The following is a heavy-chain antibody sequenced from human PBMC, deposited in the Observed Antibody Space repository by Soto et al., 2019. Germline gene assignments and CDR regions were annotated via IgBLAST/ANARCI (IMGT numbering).Heavy chain of an antibody. CDR1: GFTFDDYA. Sequence: EVQLVESGGGLVQPGGSLRLCCAASGFTFDDYAMHWVRQAPGKGLEWVSGISWNSGSIDYADSVKGRFTISRDNAKNSLHLQMKSLRAEDTALYYCAKDLSSNYGLDGFDIWGQGTMVTVSS. CDR3: AKDLSSNYGLDGFDI. V-gene: IGHV3-9*01. D-gene: IGHD4-4*01. CDR2: ISWNSGSI. J-gene: IGHJ3*02.